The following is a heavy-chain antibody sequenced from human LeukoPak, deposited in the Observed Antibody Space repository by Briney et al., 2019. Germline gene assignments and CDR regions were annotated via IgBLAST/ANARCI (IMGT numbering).Heavy chain of an antibody. CDR1: GFTFSSYD. D-gene: IGHD5-12*01. J-gene: IGHJ4*02. Sequence: GGSLRLSCAASGFTFSSYDLNWVRQAPGKGLEWVSYISSGGTTMYYADSVKGRFTISRDNAKNSLYLQMNSLRAEDTAVYYCARDRGSGYSGSNDYWGQGTLVTVSS. CDR2: ISSGGTTM. V-gene: IGHV3-48*03. CDR3: ARDRGSGYSGSNDY.